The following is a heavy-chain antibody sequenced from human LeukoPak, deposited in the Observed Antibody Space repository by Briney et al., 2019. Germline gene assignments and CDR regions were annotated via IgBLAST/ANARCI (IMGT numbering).Heavy chain of an antibody. CDR2: IYYSGST. V-gene: IGHV4-39*07. CDR1: GGSISSSSYY. D-gene: IGHD6-6*01. CDR3: ARDPQSIAARRGWFGP. J-gene: IGHJ5*02. Sequence: SETLSLTCTVSGGSISSSSYYWGWIRQPPGKGLEWIGSIYYSGSTYYNPSLKSRVTISVDTSKNQFSLKLSSVTAADTTVYYCARDPQSIAARRGWFGPWGQGTLVTVSS.